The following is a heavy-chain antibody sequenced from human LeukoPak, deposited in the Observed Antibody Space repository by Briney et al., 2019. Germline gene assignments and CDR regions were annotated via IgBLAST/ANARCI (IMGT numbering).Heavy chain of an antibody. CDR3: AKGPGPGYFNYYMDV. Sequence: GGSLRLSRAASRFTFSSYAMSWVRQAAGKGLEWVSAITGSGGSTYYADSLKGRFIISRDNSKNTLYLQMNSLRAEDTAVYYCAKGPGPGYFNYYMDVWGKGTTVTVSS. CDR1: RFTFSSYA. J-gene: IGHJ6*03. V-gene: IGHV3-23*01. CDR2: ITGSGGST.